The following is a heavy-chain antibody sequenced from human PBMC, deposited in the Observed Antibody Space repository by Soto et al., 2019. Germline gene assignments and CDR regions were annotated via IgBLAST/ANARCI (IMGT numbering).Heavy chain of an antibody. J-gene: IGHJ6*02. CDR3: AKDMVAVPAVSFYYGMDL. D-gene: IGHD2-2*01. CDR2: ISWNSGSI. CDR1: GFTFDDYA. V-gene: IGHV3-9*01. Sequence: EVQLVESGGGLVQPGRSLRLSCAASGFTFDDYAMHWVRQAPGKGLEWVSGISWNSGSIGYEDPVKGRFTISRDTAKNALYLHMNSLRVEDTALYYCAKDMVAVPAVSFYYGMDLWGQGTTVTVSS.